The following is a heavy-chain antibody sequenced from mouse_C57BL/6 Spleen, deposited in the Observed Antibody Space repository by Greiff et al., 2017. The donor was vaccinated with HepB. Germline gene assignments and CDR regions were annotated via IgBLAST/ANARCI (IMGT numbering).Heavy chain of an antibody. CDR3: ARCDGYYGDWYFDV. V-gene: IGHV1-52*01. CDR1: GYTFTSYW. D-gene: IGHD2-3*01. Sequence: VQLQQPGAELVRPGSSVKLSCKASGYTFTSYWMHWVKQRPIQGLEWIGKIDPSDSETHYNQKFKDKATLTVDKSSSTAYMQLSSLTSEDSAVNYCARCDGYYGDWYFDVWGTGTTVTVSS. CDR2: IDPSDSET. J-gene: IGHJ1*03.